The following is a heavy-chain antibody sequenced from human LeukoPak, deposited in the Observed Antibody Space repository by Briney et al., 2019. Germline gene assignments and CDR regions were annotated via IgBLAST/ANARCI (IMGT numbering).Heavy chain of an antibody. V-gene: IGHV4-39*07. CDR1: GGSISSSSYY. D-gene: IGHD3-10*01. CDR3: ARRFVLLWFGELLTDWFDP. J-gene: IGHJ5*02. CDR2: IYYSGST. Sequence: PSETLSLTCTVSGGSISSSSYYWGWIRQPPGKGLEWIGSIYYSGSTYYNPSLKSRVTISVDTSKNQFSLKLSSVTAADTAVYYCARRFVLLWFGELLTDWFDPWGQGTLVTVSS.